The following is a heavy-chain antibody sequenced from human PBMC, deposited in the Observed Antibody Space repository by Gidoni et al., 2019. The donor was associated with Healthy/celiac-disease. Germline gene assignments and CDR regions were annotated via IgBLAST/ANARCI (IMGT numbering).Heavy chain of an antibody. CDR3: AKDTYGGNSGDFQH. J-gene: IGHJ1*01. CDR1: GFTFDDYA. V-gene: IGHV3-9*01. D-gene: IGHD2-21*02. CDR2: ISWNSGSI. Sequence: EVQLVESGGGLVQPGRSLRLSCSASGFTFDDYAMHWVRQAPGKGLEWVSGISWNSGSIGYADSVKGRFTISRDNAKNSLYLQMNSLRAEDTALYYCAKDTYGGNSGDFQHWGQGTLVTVSS.